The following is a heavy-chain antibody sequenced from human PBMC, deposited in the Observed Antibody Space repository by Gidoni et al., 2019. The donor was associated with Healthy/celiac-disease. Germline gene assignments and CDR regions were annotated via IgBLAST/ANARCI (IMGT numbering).Heavy chain of an antibody. V-gene: IGHV3-30-3*01. CDR2: ISYDGSKK. J-gene: IGHJ6*02. CDR3: ARDGSSGYSYYYYGMDV. D-gene: IGHD3-22*01. CDR1: GFTFRSYA. Sequence: QVQLVESGGGVVQPGRSLRLSCAASGFTFRSYAMHWVRQAPGTGLEGGAVISYDGSKKDYADSVKGRFTIFRDNFKNTLYLQKKSRRAEDTAVYYCARDGSSGYSYYYYGMDVWGQGTTVTVSS.